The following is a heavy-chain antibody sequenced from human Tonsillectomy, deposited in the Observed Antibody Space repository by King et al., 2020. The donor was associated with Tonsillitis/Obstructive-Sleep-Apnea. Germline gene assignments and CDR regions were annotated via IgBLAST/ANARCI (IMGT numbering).Heavy chain of an antibody. D-gene: IGHD3-10*01. Sequence: QLQESGPGLVKPSETLSLTCTVSGYSISSGYYWGWIRQPPGKGLEWIGSFYHSGGTYYNPSLKSRVTISVDTSKNQFSLRLGSVTAADTAVYYCARDSYGSGSLDYWGQGTLVTVSS. J-gene: IGHJ4*02. CDR3: ARDSYGSGSLDY. CDR1: GYSISSGYY. CDR2: FYHSGGT. V-gene: IGHV4-38-2*02.